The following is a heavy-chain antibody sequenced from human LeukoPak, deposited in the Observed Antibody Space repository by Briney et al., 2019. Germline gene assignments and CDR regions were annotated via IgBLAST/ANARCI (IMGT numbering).Heavy chain of an antibody. Sequence: KTSETLSFTCTVSGGSISSYYWSWIRQPPGKGLEWIGYIYYSGSTNYNPSLKSRVTISVDTSKNQFSLKLSSVTAADTAVYYCARGYGYRPGVFDYWGQGTLVTVSS. CDR2: IYYSGST. CDR1: GGSISSYY. CDR3: ARGYGYRPGVFDY. D-gene: IGHD3-10*01. V-gene: IGHV4-59*01. J-gene: IGHJ4*02.